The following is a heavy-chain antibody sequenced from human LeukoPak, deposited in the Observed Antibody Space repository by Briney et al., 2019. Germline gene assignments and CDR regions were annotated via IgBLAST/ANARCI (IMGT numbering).Heavy chain of an antibody. CDR2: ISSSGSTI. CDR1: GFTFSSYE. CDR3: ARLVAHYYDSSGYHFDY. J-gene: IGHJ4*02. Sequence: GGSLILSCAASGFTFSSYEMNWVRQAPGKGLEWVSYISSSGSTIYYADSVKGRFTISRDNAKNSLYLQMNSLRAEDTAVYYCARLVAHYYDSSGYHFDYWGQGTLVTVSS. V-gene: IGHV3-48*03. D-gene: IGHD3-22*01.